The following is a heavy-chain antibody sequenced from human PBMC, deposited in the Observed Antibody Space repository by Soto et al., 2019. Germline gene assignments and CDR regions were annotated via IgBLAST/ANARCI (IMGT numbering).Heavy chain of an antibody. Sequence: QVQLVQSGAEVKKPGASVKVSCKASGYTFTSYGISWVRQAPGQGLAWMGWISAYNGNTNYAPKLHGRVTMTTDTATSTAYMELRSLRSDDTAVYYCARVVSITIFGVVITDVFAIWGQGTMVTVSS. CDR2: ISAYNGNT. CDR1: GYTFTSYG. V-gene: IGHV1-18*01. CDR3: ARVVSITIFGVVITDVFAI. J-gene: IGHJ3*02. D-gene: IGHD3-3*01.